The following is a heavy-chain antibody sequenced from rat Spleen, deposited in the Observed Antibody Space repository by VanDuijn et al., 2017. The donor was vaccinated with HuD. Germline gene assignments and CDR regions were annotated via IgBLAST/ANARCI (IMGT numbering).Heavy chain of an antibody. CDR2: ISYSGST. V-gene: IGHV3-1*01. Sequence: EVQLQESGPGLVKPSQSLSLTCSVTGYSITSNYWGWIRKFPGNKMEWMGYISYSGSTSYNPSLKSRISITRDTSKNQFFLHLNSVTTEDTATYYCVKAGPYGYYFDYWGQGVVVTVSS. J-gene: IGHJ2*01. D-gene: IGHD4-1*01. CDR3: VKAGPYGYYFDY. CDR1: GYSITSNY.